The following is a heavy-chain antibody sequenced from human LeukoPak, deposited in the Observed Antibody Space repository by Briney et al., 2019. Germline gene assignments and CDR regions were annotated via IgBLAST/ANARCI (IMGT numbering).Heavy chain of an antibody. CDR2: INHSGGT. D-gene: IGHD5-24*01. CDR3: ARVPLGSSRLATIARHFDY. J-gene: IGHJ4*02. V-gene: IGHV4-34*01. Sequence: SETLSLTCAVYGGSFSGYYWSWIRQPPGKGLEWIGEINHSGGTNYNPSLKSRVTISVDTSKNQFSLKLSSVTAADTAVYYCARVPLGSSRLATIARHFDYWGQGTLVTVSS. CDR1: GGSFSGYY.